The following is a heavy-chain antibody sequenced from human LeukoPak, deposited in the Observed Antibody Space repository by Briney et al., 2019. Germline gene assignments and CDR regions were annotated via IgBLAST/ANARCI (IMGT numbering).Heavy chain of an antibody. V-gene: IGHV3-33*06. Sequence: PGRSLRLSCAASGFTFSSYGMHWVRQAPGKGLEWVAVIWYDGSNKYYADSVKGRFTISRDNSKNTLYLQMNSLRAEDTAAYYCAKGGGDDTHFDYWGQGTLVTVSS. CDR1: GFTFSSYG. J-gene: IGHJ4*02. CDR3: AKGGGDDTHFDY. D-gene: IGHD2-21*02. CDR2: IWYDGSNK.